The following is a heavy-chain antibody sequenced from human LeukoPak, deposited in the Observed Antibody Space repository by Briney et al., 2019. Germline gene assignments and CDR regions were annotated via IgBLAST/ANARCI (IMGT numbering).Heavy chain of an antibody. D-gene: IGHD6-19*01. CDR2: FGRSGAGT. J-gene: IGHJ4*02. Sequence: SGGSLRLSCAASGFTFAGCAMSWVRPAPGKGLEWVSTFGRSGAGTFYADSVKGRFTISRDNSKNTLYLQMNSLRAEDTAVYYCAKRDSSGSNYFAYWGQGALVTVSS. CDR3: AKRDSSGSNYFAY. CDR1: GFTFAGCA. V-gene: IGHV3-23*01.